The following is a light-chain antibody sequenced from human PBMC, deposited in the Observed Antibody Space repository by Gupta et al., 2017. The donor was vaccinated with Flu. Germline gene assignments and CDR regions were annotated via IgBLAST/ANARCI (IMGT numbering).Light chain of an antibody. CDR2: DAA. J-gene: IGKJ2*01. CDR3: QQRSNRPPYT. V-gene: IGKV3-11*01. CDR1: QSIRRY. Sequence: ATLSLSPGERATLSCRASQSIRRYLAWYKQKPGQAPRLLIYDAANRDTGIPARFSGGGSGTDVTLTISSGEPEDFAVYYCQQRSNRPPYTFGQGTKMQVK.